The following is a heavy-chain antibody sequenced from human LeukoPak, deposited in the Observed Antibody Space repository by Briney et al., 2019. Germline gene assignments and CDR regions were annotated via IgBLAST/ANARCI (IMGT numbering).Heavy chain of an antibody. Sequence: GGSLRLSCEASGFTFSSYGMHWVRQAPGKGLEWVAVISYDGSNKYYADSVKGRFTISRDNSKNTLYLQMNSLRAEDTAVYYCARDRSSWYPFDYWGQGTLVTVSS. CDR2: ISYDGSNK. V-gene: IGHV3-30*03. J-gene: IGHJ4*02. CDR3: ARDRSSWYPFDY. D-gene: IGHD6-13*01. CDR1: GFTFSSYG.